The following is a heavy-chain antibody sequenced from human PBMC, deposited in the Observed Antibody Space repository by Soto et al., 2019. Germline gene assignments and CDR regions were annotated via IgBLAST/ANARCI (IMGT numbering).Heavy chain of an antibody. D-gene: IGHD1-1*01. Sequence: EGSLRLSCSASGFSFSSKWMTWVRQAPGKGLQWVANIKPDGSETYYLDSVKGRFTISRDNTKNSLYLQMKGLRAEEAALYFCATDLNWDNYWGQGT. CDR1: GFSFSSKW. CDR3: ATDLNWDNY. CDR2: IKPDGSET. J-gene: IGHJ3*01. V-gene: IGHV3-7*01.